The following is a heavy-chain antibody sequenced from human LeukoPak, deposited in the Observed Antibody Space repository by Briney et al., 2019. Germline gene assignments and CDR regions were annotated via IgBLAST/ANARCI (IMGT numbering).Heavy chain of an antibody. D-gene: IGHD1-26*01. V-gene: IGHV1-8*03. J-gene: IGHJ4*02. CDR1: GYTFTSYD. CDR3: ARISSRGYSGSYYLGY. CDR2: MNPNSGNT. Sequence: GASVKVSCTASGYTFTSYDINWVRQATGQGLEWMGWMNPNSGNTGYAQKFQGRVTITRNTSISTAYMEMSSLRSEDTAVYYCARISSRGYSGSYYLGYWGQGTLVTVSS.